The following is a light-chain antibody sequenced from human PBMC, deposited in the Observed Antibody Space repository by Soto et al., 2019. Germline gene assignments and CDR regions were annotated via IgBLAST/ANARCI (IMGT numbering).Light chain of an antibody. CDR3: QQSYSTLLS. J-gene: IGKJ4*01. CDR1: QSISSY. Sequence: DIELTQSPSSLSASVGDRVTITCRASQSISSYLNWYQQKGGKAPKLLIHGASSLQSGVPIRFSATGSGTDSTLTIMSLQPEDFATYYCQQSYSTLLSFGGGTKVDIK. V-gene: IGKV1-39*01. CDR2: GAS.